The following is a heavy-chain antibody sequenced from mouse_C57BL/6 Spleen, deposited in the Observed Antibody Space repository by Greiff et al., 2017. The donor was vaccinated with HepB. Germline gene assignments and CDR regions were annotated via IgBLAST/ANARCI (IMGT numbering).Heavy chain of an antibody. CDR2: ISSGGDYI. CDR1: GFTFSSYA. D-gene: IGHD1-1*01. V-gene: IGHV5-9-1*02. CDR3: TRDGYGSRFDY. J-gene: IGHJ2*01. Sequence: EVKVEESGEGLVKPGGSLKLSCAASGFTFSSYAMSWVRQTPEKRLEWVAYISSGGDYIYYADTVKGRFTISRDNARNTLYLQMSSLKSEDTAMYYCTRDGYGSRFDYWGQGTTLTVSS.